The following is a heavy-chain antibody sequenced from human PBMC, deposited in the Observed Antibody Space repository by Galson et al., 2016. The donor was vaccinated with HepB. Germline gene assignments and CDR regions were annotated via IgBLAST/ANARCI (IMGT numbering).Heavy chain of an antibody. Sequence: SVKVSCKASGYTFASYGISWVRQAPGQGLEWMGWISAYNGNTNYAQSLQGRVTMTTDTSTSTAYMELRSLRSDDTAVYYCARDEDYSASGSYNNPRGFDPWGQGTLVTGSS. CDR1: GYTFASYG. CDR2: ISAYNGNT. CDR3: ARDEDYSASGSYNNPRGFDP. J-gene: IGHJ5*02. V-gene: IGHV1-18*01. D-gene: IGHD3-10*01.